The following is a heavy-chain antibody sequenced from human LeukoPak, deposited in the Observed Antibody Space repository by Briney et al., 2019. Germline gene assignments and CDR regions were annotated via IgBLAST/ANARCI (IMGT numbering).Heavy chain of an antibody. J-gene: IGHJ3*02. D-gene: IGHD3-10*01. CDR2: INHSGST. Sequence: SETLSLTCAVYGGSFSDYSWSWIRQPPGKGLEWIGEINHSGSTNYNPSLKSRVTISVDTSKNQFSLKLSSVAAADTAVYYCARREWYYGSGSYYNYAFDIWGQGTMVTVSS. CDR1: GGSFSDYS. V-gene: IGHV4-34*01. CDR3: ARREWYYGSGSYYNYAFDI.